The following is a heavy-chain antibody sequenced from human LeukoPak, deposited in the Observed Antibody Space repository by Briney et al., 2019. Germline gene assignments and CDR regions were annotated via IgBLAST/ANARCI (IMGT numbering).Heavy chain of an antibody. D-gene: IGHD4-17*01. CDR1: GFTFSRYW. J-gene: IGHJ4*02. CDR3: ARVRHGDYSDY. CDR2: ISPDGSTT. Sequence: GGSLRLSCAASGFTFSRYWMHWVRQAPGKGLMWVSRISPDGSTTLYADSVKGRFTISRDNAKNTLYLQMNSLGAEDTAVYYCARVRHGDYSDYWGQGTLVTVSS. V-gene: IGHV3-74*03.